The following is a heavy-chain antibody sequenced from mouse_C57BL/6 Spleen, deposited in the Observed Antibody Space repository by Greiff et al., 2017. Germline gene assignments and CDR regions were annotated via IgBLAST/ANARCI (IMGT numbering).Heavy chain of an antibody. CDR2: IDPSDSYT. CDR1: GYTFTSYW. V-gene: IGHV1-69*01. D-gene: IGHD2-4*01. Sequence: QVQLQQPGAELVMPGASVKLSCKASGYTFTSYWMHWVKQRPGQGLEWIGEIDPSDSYTNYNQKFKGKSTLTVDKSSSTAYMQLSSLTSEDSAVYYCAKGDYDVWYFDVWGTGTTVTVSS. J-gene: IGHJ1*03. CDR3: AKGDYDVWYFDV.